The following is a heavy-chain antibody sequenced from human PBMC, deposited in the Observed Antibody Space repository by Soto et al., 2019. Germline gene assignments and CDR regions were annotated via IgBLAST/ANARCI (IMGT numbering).Heavy chain of an antibody. Sequence: QVHLVQSGVEVKTPGASVKVSCQASGYTFFTYDISWVRQAPGQGLEWMGWISTYSGETQYAQKFQGRVTMTTDTATTTAYLELLSLRSDDTAVSYGARRPGPTTSENWFDPWGQGTLVTVSS. CDR2: ISTYSGET. V-gene: IGHV1-18*01. D-gene: IGHD5-12*01. J-gene: IGHJ5*02. CDR1: GYTFFTYD. CDR3: ARRPGPTTSENWFDP.